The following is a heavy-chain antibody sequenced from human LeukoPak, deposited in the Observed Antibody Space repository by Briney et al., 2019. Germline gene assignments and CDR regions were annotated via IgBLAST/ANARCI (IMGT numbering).Heavy chain of an antibody. CDR3: ARDYGGAPDIVVVVAVDY. V-gene: IGHV1-69*01. D-gene: IGHD2-15*01. CDR1: GGTFSTYV. Sequence: ASVKVSCKASGGTFSTYVISWVRQASGQGLEWMGGITPIFGTAKYAQKFQGRVTITADESTSTAYMELSSLRSEDTAVYYCARDYGGAPDIVVVVAVDYWGQGTLVTVSS. J-gene: IGHJ4*02. CDR2: ITPIFGTA.